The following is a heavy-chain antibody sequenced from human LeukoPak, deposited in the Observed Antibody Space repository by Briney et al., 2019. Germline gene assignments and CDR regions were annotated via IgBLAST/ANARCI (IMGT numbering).Heavy chain of an antibody. CDR1: GFTFSNYW. CDR2: ISGSGGST. CDR3: AKDRYARAVAGSYPDY. Sequence: GGTLRLSCAASGFTFSNYWMSWVRQAPGKGLEWVSAISGSGGSTYYADSVKGRFTISRDNSKNTLYLQMNSLRAEDTAVYYCAKDRYARAVAGSYPDYWGQGTLVTVSS. D-gene: IGHD6-19*01. V-gene: IGHV3-23*01. J-gene: IGHJ4*02.